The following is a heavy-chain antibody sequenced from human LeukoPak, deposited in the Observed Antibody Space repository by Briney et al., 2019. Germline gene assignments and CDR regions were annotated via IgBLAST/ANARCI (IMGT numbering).Heavy chain of an antibody. J-gene: IGHJ4*02. CDR1: GFTFSDYY. CDR3: AKRSYSTDF. CDR2: ISGSGGST. D-gene: IGHD6-13*01. V-gene: IGHV3-23*01. Sequence: PGGSLRLSCAASGFTFSDYYMSWIRQAPGKGLEWVSAISGSGGSTYYADSVKGRFTISRDNSKNTLYLQMNSLRAEDTALYYCAKRSYSTDFWGQGTLVTVSS.